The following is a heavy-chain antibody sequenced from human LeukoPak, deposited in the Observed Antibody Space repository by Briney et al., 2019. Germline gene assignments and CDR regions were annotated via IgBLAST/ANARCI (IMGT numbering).Heavy chain of an antibody. V-gene: IGHV1-46*01. CDR1: GYSFITYP. J-gene: IGHJ4*02. CDR3: ARGDALYYYDSSGYSNFDY. CDR2: INPSGGSA. Sequence: GASVKVSCKASGYSFITYPINWVRQAPGQGLEWMGRINPSGGSASYAQKFQVRVTMTRDMSTSTVYMQLSSLRSEDTAVYYCARGDALYYYDSSGYSNFDYWGQGTLVTVSS. D-gene: IGHD3-22*01.